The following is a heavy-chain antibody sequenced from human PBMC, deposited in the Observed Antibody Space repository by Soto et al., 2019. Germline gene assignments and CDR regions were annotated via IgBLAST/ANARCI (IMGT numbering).Heavy chain of an antibody. Sequence: QVQLVQSGAEVKKPGASVKVSCKASGYTFTNYVLQWVRQAPGQSLEWMGWINTGNGDTKYSQNFQGRVTFTSDTSATIAYLEVSGLTPEDTAVYSCARDRAATSSWGFDYWGQGTLVTVSS. CDR1: GYTFTNYV. J-gene: IGHJ4*02. D-gene: IGHD6-6*01. CDR2: INTGNGDT. CDR3: ARDRAATSSWGFDY. V-gene: IGHV1-3*04.